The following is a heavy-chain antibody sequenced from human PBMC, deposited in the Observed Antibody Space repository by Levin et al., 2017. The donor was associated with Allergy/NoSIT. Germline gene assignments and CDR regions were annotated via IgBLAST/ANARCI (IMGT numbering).Heavy chain of an antibody. CDR3: ARDPRYGSFRVFDY. J-gene: IGHJ4*02. V-gene: IGHV3-48*03. D-gene: IGHD1-26*01. Sequence: GESLKISCVVSGFTFSGYQMNWVRQAPGKGLEWVSYISRSGSTKYYADSVKGRFAISRDNAKKSLYLQMNSLRAEDTAVYFCARDPRYGSFRVFDYWGQGTRVTVSS. CDR1: GFTFSGYQ. CDR2: ISRSGSTK.